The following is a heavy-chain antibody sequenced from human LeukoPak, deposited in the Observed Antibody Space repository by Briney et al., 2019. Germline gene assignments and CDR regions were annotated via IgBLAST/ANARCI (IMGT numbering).Heavy chain of an antibody. CDR3: ARVRRGYSYGLDY. V-gene: IGHV4-59*01. D-gene: IGHD5-18*01. CDR1: GGSISSYY. J-gene: IGHJ4*02. Sequence: SETLSLTCTVSGGSISSYYWSWIRQPPGKGLEWIGYIYYSGSTNYNPFLKSRVTISVDTSKNQFSLKLSSVTAADTAVYYCARVRRGYSYGLDYWGQGTLVTVSS. CDR2: IYYSGST.